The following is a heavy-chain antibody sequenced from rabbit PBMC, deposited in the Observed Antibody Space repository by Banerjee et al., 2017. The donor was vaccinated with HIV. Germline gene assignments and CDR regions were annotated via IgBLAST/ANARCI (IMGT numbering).Heavy chain of an antibody. V-gene: IGHV1S40*01. CDR3: ARGEIGYDGNGYCFNL. Sequence: QSLEESGGDLVKPGASLTLTCTASGFSFSSSYYMCLVRQAPGKGLEWIACIYGGSSGTTYYASWAKGRFTIAQTSTTTVDLKMTSLTAADTATYFCARGEIGYDGNGYCFNLWGPGTLVTVS. CDR1: GFSFSSSYY. D-gene: IGHD2-1*01. CDR2: IYGGSSGTT. J-gene: IGHJ4*01.